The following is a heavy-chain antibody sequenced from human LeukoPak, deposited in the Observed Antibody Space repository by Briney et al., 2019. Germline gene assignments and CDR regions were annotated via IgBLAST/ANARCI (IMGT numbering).Heavy chain of an antibody. Sequence: SETLSLTCTVSGGSISSYYWSWVRQAPGKGLEWIGYIYYSGSTNYNPSLKSRVTISVDTSKNQFSLKLSSVTAADTAVYYCARLRDANSSGWTYYYYYYGMDVWGQGTTVTVSS. CDR2: IYYSGST. CDR1: GGSISSYY. D-gene: IGHD6-19*01. V-gene: IGHV4-59*08. J-gene: IGHJ6*02. CDR3: ARLRDANSSGWTYYYYYYGMDV.